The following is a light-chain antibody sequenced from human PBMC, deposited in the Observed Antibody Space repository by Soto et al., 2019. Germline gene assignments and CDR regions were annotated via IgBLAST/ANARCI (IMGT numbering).Light chain of an antibody. CDR3: QQSYGILRT. J-gene: IGKJ1*01. V-gene: IGKV1-39*01. CDR2: TTS. Sequence: IQMTQSPSSLYSSFGDRVTISCRASQSISGFLNWYQQKPGKAPKLLIFTTSILQSGVPSRFSVSGSGTDFTLTISGLKTEDFATYYGQQSYGILRTFRQGTKVDIK. CDR1: QSISGF.